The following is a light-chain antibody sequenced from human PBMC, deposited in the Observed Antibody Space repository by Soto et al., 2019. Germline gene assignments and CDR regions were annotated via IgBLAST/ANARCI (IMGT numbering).Light chain of an antibody. J-gene: IGKJ4*01. CDR3: QQYNNWHLLT. CDR2: GAF. CDR1: QSVSTS. Sequence: EVVMTQSPATLSVSPGERATLSCRASQSVSTSLAWYQHKPGQAPRLLIFGAFARATGIPARFSGGGSGTEFTLTIRSLQSEDFAVYYCQQYNNWHLLTYGGGTKVEIK. V-gene: IGKV3D-15*01.